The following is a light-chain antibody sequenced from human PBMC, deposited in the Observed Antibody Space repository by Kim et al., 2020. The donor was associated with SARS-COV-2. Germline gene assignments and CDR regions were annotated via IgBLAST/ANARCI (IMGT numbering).Light chain of an antibody. CDR3: SSYRSSGYV. CDR1: SSDVGGYNY. Sequence: GQSITISCTGTSSDVGGYNYVSWYQQYPGKAPKLMLYDVTKRPSGVSNRFSGSKSGNTASLTISGLQAEDEADYYCSSYRSSGYVFGTGTKVT. J-gene: IGLJ1*01. CDR2: DVT. V-gene: IGLV2-14*03.